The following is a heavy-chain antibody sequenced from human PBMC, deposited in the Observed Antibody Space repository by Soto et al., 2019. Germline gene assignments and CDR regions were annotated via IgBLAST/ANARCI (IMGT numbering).Heavy chain of an antibody. V-gene: IGHV3-48*02. CDR1: GFTFSSYS. Sequence: EVQLVESGGGLVQTGGSLRLSCAASGFTFSSYSINWVRQAPGRGLEWVSFISTSSRTIYYADSVKGRFTISRDNAKNSLYLQMNSLRDEDTAVYYCARDSAAVVAHYFDYCGQGTLVTVSS. J-gene: IGHJ4*02. D-gene: IGHD2-15*01. CDR2: ISTSSRTI. CDR3: ARDSAAVVAHYFDY.